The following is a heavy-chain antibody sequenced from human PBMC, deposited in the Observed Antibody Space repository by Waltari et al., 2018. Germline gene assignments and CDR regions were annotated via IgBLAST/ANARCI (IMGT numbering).Heavy chain of an antibody. CDR3: VRGDYYFDF. J-gene: IGHJ4*02. Sequence: QVQLVESGGGLVQPGRSLRLSCAASGFTFSNYGMHWVRQAPGKGLEWVAVIFYDGSKQYYGDSVKGRFTISRDDSKNTLYLQMNSLRAEDTAVYNCVRGDYYFDFWGQGTLVTVSS. CDR1: GFTFSNYG. CDR2: IFYDGSKQ. D-gene: IGHD1-26*01. V-gene: IGHV3-33*01.